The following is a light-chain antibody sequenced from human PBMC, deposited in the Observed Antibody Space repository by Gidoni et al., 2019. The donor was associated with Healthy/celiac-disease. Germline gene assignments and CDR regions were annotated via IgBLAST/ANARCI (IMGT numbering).Light chain of an antibody. CDR1: QSISSY. CDR3: QQSYRTQWT. J-gene: IGKJ1*01. V-gene: IGKV1-39*01. Sequence: DIQMTQSPSSLSASVGDRVTITCRASQSISSYLNWYQQKPGKAPKLLIYAASSLQSGVPSRFSGSGSGKDFTLTISSLQPEDFATYYCQQSYRTQWTFGQGTKVEIK. CDR2: AAS.